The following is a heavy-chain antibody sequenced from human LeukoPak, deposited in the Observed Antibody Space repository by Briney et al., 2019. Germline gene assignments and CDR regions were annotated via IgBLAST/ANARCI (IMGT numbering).Heavy chain of an antibody. CDR3: ARVEEAPHWFDP. CDR1: GGSMTKYY. V-gene: IGHV4-59*01. J-gene: IGHJ5*02. CDR2: IYYSGST. Sequence: PSETLSLTCTVSGGSMTKYYWNWIRQPPGKGLEWIGHIYYSGSTTYNPSLKSRVTITVDTSKNQFSLKLSSVTAADTAVYYCARVEEAPHWFDPWGQGTLVTVSS.